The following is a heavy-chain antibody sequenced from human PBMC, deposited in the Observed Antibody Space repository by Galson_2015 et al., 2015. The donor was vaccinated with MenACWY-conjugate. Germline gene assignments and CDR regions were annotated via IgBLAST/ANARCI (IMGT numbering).Heavy chain of an antibody. Sequence: SVKVSCKASGYTFTGYYMHWVRQAPGQGLEWMGWINPNSGGTNYAQKFQGWVTMTRDTSISTAYMELSRLRSDDTAVYYCARGRGTVTASWGKYYFDYWGQGTLVTVSS. J-gene: IGHJ4*02. D-gene: IGHD4-11*01. CDR1: GYTFTGYY. CDR2: INPNSGGT. V-gene: IGHV1-2*04. CDR3: ARGRGTVTASWGKYYFDY.